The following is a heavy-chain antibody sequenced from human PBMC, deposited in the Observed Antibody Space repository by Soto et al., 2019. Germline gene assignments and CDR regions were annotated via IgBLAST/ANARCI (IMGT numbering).Heavy chain of an antibody. Sequence: SQTLSLTRTVSNGSISNGDYYWIRVRQSPKKGLESIGYIYFTGTTCYNPSLQSRLSISVDRSKSQMSLRLTSVPAADTAVYYCARLYWSYYASSGYLDQWGHGTLVTVSS. V-gene: IGHV4-30-4*01. CDR2: IYFTGTT. CDR1: NGSISNGDYY. CDR3: ARLYWSYYASSGYLDQ. D-gene: IGHD3-22*01. J-gene: IGHJ4*01.